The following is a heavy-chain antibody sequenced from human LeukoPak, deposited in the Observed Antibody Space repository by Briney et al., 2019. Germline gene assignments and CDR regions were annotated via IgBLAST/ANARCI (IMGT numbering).Heavy chain of an antibody. CDR3: ARGRRYCSSTSCYNWFDP. V-gene: IGHV1-18*01. CDR2: ISAYNGNT. J-gene: IGHJ5*02. D-gene: IGHD2-2*01. Sequence: GASVKVSCKPSGYTFTSYGTSWVRHAPGQGLEWMVWISAYNGNTNYARKLQGRVTMTTDTSTSTAYMEQRSLRSDDTAVYYCARGRRYCSSTSCYNWFDPWGQGTLVTVSS. CDR1: GYTFTSYG.